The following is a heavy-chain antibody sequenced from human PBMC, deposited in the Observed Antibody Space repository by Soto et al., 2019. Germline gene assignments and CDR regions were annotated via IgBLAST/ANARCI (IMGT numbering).Heavy chain of an antibody. Sequence: SETLSLTCSIYSGSYSGYYWSWIRRPTGKGREWIGETSQSEKPNYSPSLKSRVSTSIDAAKNQCSLNLASVSAADTAVYYRARAAKVSGSSQTRPDFWGQGSLVTVAS. CDR1: SGSYSGYY. CDR3: ARAAKVSGSSQTRPDF. D-gene: IGHD6-6*01. J-gene: IGHJ4*02. V-gene: IGHV4-34*01. CDR2: TSQSEKP.